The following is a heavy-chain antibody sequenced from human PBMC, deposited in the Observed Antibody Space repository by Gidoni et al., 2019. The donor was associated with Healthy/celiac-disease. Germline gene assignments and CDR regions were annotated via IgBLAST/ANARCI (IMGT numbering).Heavy chain of an antibody. J-gene: IGHJ3*01. CDR3: ARSGRYYYDSSGYLLDAFDV. CDR1: GYTFTGYY. CDR2: INPNSGGT. Sequence: QVQLVQSGAEVKKPGASVRVSCKASGYTFTGYYMHWVRQAPGQGLEWMGWINPNSGGTNYAQKFQGRVTMTRDTSISIAYMDLSRLRSDDTAVYYCARSGRYYYDSSGYLLDAFDVWGQGTMVTVSS. D-gene: IGHD3-22*01. V-gene: IGHV1-2*02.